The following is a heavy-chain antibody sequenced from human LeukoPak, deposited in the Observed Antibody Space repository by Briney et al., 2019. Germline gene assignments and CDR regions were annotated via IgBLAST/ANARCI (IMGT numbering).Heavy chain of an antibody. CDR3: ARGGVLKSVDY. V-gene: IGHV4-61*02. Sequence: SETLSLTCSVSGGSISSSNYYWSWIRQPAGKGLEWIGRIYTSESTNYNPSLKSRVTISVDTSRNQFSLKLSSATAADTAVYYCARGGVLKSVDYWGQGTLVTVSS. D-gene: IGHD3-16*01. CDR1: GGSISSSNYY. J-gene: IGHJ4*02. CDR2: IYTSEST.